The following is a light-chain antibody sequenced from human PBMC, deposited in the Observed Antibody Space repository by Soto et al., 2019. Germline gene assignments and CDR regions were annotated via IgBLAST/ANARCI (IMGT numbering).Light chain of an antibody. CDR2: DAS. V-gene: IGKV3D-11*02. CDR1: QSINTY. CDR3: QQRRSWQVT. J-gene: IGKJ5*01. Sequence: EDVLTQSQATLSLSPGEGATLSCRASQSINTYLAWYQQKPGQAPRLLIYDASKRATGIPARFSGSGSGTNFTLTISSLEPEDFAVYYCQQRRSWQVTFGQGTRLVI.